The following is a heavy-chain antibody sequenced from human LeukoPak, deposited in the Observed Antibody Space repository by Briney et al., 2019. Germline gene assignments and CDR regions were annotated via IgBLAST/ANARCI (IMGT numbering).Heavy chain of an antibody. V-gene: IGHV3-15*01. CDR2: IKSKTDGGTA. CDR3: TSSIIIIRGPFEH. J-gene: IGHJ4*02. D-gene: IGHD3-10*01. Sequence: PGGSPRLSCAASGFTFSDTWMSWVRQAPGKGLEWVGRIKSKTDGGTADYATPVKGRFTISRDDSKNTLYLQMNSLITEDTAVYYCTSSIIIIRGPFEHWGQGTLVTVSS. CDR1: GFTFSDTW.